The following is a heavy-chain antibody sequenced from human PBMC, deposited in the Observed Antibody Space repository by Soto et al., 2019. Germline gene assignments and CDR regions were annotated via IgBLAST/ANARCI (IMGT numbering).Heavy chain of an antibody. CDR1: GGSFSGYY. Sequence: SETLSLTCAVYGGSFSGYYWSWIRQPPGKGLEWIGEINHSGSTNYNPSLKSRVTISVDRSKNQFSLKLSSATAADTAVYYCARHGGSYSFDYWGQGTLVTVSS. V-gene: IGHV4-34*01. CDR2: INHSGST. J-gene: IGHJ4*02. CDR3: ARHGGSYSFDY. D-gene: IGHD1-26*01.